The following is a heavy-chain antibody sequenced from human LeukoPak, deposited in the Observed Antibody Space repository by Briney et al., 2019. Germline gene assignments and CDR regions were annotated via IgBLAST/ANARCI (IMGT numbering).Heavy chain of an antibody. J-gene: IGHJ1*01. V-gene: IGHV3-53*01. CDR3: ATSTAVVTGYFQH. Sequence: GGSLRLSCAASGFTVSSNYMSRVRQAPGKGLEWVSVIYSGGSTYYADSVKGRFTIFRDNSKNTVYLQMNSLTAEDTAVYYCATSTAVVTGYFQHWGQGTLVTVSS. CDR1: GFTVSSNY. D-gene: IGHD5-18*01. CDR2: IYSGGST.